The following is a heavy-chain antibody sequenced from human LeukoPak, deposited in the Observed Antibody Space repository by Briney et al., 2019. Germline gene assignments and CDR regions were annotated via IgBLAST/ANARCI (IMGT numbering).Heavy chain of an antibody. CDR1: GFTFSNYA. CDR3: AIGWGLDY. V-gene: IGHV3-23*01. D-gene: IGHD3-16*01. CDR2: ISGSGGTT. Sequence: GGSLRLSCAASGFTFSNYAIIWVRQAPGKGLEWVSAISGSGGTTYYADSVKGRFTISRDNSKNTLYLQMNSLRAEDTAVYYCAIGWGLDYWGQGTLVTVSS. J-gene: IGHJ4*02.